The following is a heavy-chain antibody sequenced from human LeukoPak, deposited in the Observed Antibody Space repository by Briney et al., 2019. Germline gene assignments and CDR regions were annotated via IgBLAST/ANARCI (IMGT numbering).Heavy chain of an antibody. CDR2: INHSGST. D-gene: IGHD2-2*02. J-gene: IGHJ4*02. Sequence: SETLSLTCAVYGGSFSGYYWSWIRQPPGKGLEWIGEINHSGSTNYNPSLKSRVTISVDTSKNQFSLKLSPVTAADTAVYYCARVMNCSSTSCYTFSHFDYWGQGTLVTVSS. CDR3: ARVMNCSSTSCYTFSHFDY. V-gene: IGHV4-34*01. CDR1: GGSFSGYY.